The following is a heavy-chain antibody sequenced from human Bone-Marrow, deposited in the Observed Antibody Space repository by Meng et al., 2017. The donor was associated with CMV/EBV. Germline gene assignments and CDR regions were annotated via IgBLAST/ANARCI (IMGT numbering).Heavy chain of an antibody. V-gene: IGHV1-69*02. CDR1: GGTFSSYT. D-gene: IGHD5-24*01. CDR3: ARAVEMATTPYYYYGMDV. CDR2: IIPILGIA. Sequence: SVKVSCKASGGTFSSYTISWVRQAPGQGLEWMGRIIPILGIANYAQKFQGRVTITADKSTSTAYMELSSLRSEDTAVYYCARAVEMATTPYYYYGMDVCGQGTTVTVSS. J-gene: IGHJ6*02.